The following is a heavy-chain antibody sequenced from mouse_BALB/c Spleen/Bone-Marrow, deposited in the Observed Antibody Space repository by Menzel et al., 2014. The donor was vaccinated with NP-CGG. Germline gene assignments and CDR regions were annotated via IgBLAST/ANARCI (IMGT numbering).Heavy chain of an antibody. CDR3: ARKGLGLAMDY. CDR2: INPNTDYT. CDR1: GYTFSSYW. J-gene: IGHJ4*01. D-gene: IGHD4-1*01. V-gene: IGHV1-7*01. Sequence: VQLQESGAELAKPGASVKMSCKASGYTFSSYWMHWVKQRPGQGLEWIGYINPNTDYTEYNQKFKDKATLTADKSSSTAYMQLSSPTSEDSAVYYCARKGLGLAMDYWGQGTSVTVSS.